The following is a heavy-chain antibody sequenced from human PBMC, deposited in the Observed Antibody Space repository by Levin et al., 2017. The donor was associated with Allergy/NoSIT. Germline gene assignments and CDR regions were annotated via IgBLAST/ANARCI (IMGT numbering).Heavy chain of an antibody. J-gene: IGHJ4*02. V-gene: IGHV3-30-3*01. Sequence: LSLTCAASGFPFSSYAMHWVRQAPGKGLEWVAVISYDGSNKYYADSVKGRFTISRDNSKNTLYLQMNSLRAEDTAVYYCARAPYDSSGYYYYWGQGTLVTVSS. D-gene: IGHD3-22*01. CDR3: ARAPYDSSGYYYY. CDR1: GFPFSSYA. CDR2: ISYDGSNK.